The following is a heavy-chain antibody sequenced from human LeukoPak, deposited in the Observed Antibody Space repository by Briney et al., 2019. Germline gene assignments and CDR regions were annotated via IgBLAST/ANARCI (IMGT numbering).Heavy chain of an antibody. CDR1: AGSFSRYY. CDR2: INHSGRT. J-gene: IGHJ4*02. CDR3: ATRAWYYFDY. V-gene: IGHV4-34*01. Sequence: PSETLSITCAFSAGSFSRYYWSWIRQSPGEGLDWIGDINHSGRTSYNPSLKSRVTISVDTSKNQFSLKLSSVTAADTAVYFCATRAWYYFDYWGQGTLVTVSS. D-gene: IGHD6-19*01.